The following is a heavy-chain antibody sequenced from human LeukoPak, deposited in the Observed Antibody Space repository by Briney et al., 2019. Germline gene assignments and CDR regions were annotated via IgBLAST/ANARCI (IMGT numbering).Heavy chain of an antibody. CDR2: INSGSST. Sequence: EALSLTCAVYSGSFSDQYWSWVRQAPGKGLEWVSVINSGSSTYYADSVKGRFTISRDNSKNTLYLQMNSLRTEDTAVYYCARDAYEQSLSYWGQGTLVTVSS. D-gene: IGHD6-19*01. V-gene: IGHV3-66*01. J-gene: IGHJ4*02. CDR1: SGSFSDQY. CDR3: ARDAYEQSLSY.